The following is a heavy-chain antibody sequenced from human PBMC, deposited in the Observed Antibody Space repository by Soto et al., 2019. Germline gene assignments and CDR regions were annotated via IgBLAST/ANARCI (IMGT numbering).Heavy chain of an antibody. V-gene: IGHV4-59*08. D-gene: IGHD5-18*01. J-gene: IGHJ4*02. CDR1: GGSISSYY. CDR2: IYYSGST. CDR3: ASSWIQLWLFDY. Sequence: SETLSLTCTVSGGSISSYYWSWIRQPPGKGLEWIGYIYYSGSTNYNPSLKSRVTISVDTSKNQFSLKLSSVTAADTAVYYCASSWIQLWLFDYWGQGTLVTVSS.